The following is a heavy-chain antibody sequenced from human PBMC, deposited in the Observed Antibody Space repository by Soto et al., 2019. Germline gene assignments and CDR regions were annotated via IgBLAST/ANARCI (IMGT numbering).Heavy chain of an antibody. D-gene: IGHD3-10*01. CDR3: AREMVRGVGSDY. CDR1: GYTFTSYG. CDR2: ISTYNGNT. Sequence: QVQLVQSGAEVKKPGASVKVSCKASGYTFTSYGISWVRQAPGQGLEWMGWISTYNGNTKYAQKLQGRVTMTTDTPTRTAYMELRSLRYEATAVFSCAREMVRGVGSDYWGQGTLVTVSS. J-gene: IGHJ4*02. V-gene: IGHV1-18*01.